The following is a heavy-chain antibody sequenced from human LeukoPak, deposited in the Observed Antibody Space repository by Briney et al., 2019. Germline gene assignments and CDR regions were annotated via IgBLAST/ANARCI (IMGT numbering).Heavy chain of an antibody. CDR1: GYTFTGYY. V-gene: IGHV1-2*02. CDR3: ARVSNIAVAAAY. D-gene: IGHD6-19*01. J-gene: IGHJ4*02. CDR2: IHPNSGGT. Sequence: ASVKVSCKASGYTFTGYYMHWVRQAPRQGREWMGWIHPNSGGTNYAQKFQGRVTMTRDTSISTAYMELSRLRSDDTAVYYCARVSNIAVAAAYWGQGTLVTVSS.